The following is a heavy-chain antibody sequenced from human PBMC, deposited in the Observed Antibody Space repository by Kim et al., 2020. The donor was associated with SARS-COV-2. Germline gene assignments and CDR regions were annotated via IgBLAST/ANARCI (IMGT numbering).Heavy chain of an antibody. CDR3: ARGYYYDFWIGYPGYFDY. J-gene: IGHJ4*02. V-gene: IGHV4-34*01. CDR2: INHSGST. D-gene: IGHD3-3*01. CDR1: GGSFSGYY. Sequence: SETLSLTCAVYGGSFSGYYWSWIRQPPGKGLEWIGEINHSGSTNYNPSLKSRVTISVDTSKNQFSLKLSSVTAADTAVYYCARGYYYDFWIGYPGYFDYWGQGTLVTVSS.